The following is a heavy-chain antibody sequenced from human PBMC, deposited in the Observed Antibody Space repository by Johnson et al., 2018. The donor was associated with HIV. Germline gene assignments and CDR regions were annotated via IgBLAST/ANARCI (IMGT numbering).Heavy chain of an antibody. CDR3: ARDDYGGLDAFDI. Sequence: VQLVESGGGLVQPGGSLRLSCAASGFTLSSYWMHWVRQAPGKGLVWVSRINSDGSSTRYADSVQGRFTISRDNAKNTLYLQMNSLRAEDTAVYYCARDDYGGLDAFDIWGQGTMVTVSS. CDR2: INSDGSST. J-gene: IGHJ3*02. D-gene: IGHD4-23*01. CDR1: GFTLSSYW. V-gene: IGHV3-74*01.